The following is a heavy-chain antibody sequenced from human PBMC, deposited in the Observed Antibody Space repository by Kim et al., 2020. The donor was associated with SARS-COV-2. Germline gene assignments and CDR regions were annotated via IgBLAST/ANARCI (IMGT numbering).Heavy chain of an antibody. CDR1: GFTFDDYG. V-gene: IGHV3-20*01. Sequence: GGSLRLSCAASGFTFDDYGMSWVRQTPGKGLEWVSGINWNGGSTGYADSVKGRFTISRDNAKNSLYMQMNSLRAEDTALYHCARDITPSSSWYNWFDPWGQGTLVTVSS. CDR3: ARDITPSSSWYNWFDP. D-gene: IGHD6-13*01. J-gene: IGHJ5*02. CDR2: INWNGGST.